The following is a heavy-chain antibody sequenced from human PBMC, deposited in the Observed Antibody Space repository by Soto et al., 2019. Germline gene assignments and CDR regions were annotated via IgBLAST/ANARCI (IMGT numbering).Heavy chain of an antibody. Sequence: QVQLQQWGAGLLKPSETLSLTCAVYGGSFSGYYWSWIRQPPGKGLEWIREINHSGSTNYNPSLKSRVTISVDTSKNQFSLKLSSVTAADTAVYYCARGEELDYGDFIDYWGQGTLVTVSS. V-gene: IGHV4-34*01. CDR2: INHSGST. CDR3: ARGEELDYGDFIDY. D-gene: IGHD4-17*01. CDR1: GGSFSGYY. J-gene: IGHJ4*02.